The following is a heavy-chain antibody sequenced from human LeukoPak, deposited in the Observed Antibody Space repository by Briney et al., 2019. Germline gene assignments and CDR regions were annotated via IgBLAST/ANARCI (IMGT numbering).Heavy chain of an antibody. V-gene: IGHV3-23*01. J-gene: IGHJ5*02. CDR3: TKDPNGDYVGAFDP. CDR2: INPDGGS. CDR1: GFTFTNYA. D-gene: IGHD4-17*01. Sequence: GGSLRLSCQASGFTFTNYAMSWVRQAPGKGLEWVSSINPDGGSFFADSVKGRFTISRDNSKNTLYLQMNSLRADDTAVYYCTKDPNGDYVGAFDPWGQGTLVTVSS.